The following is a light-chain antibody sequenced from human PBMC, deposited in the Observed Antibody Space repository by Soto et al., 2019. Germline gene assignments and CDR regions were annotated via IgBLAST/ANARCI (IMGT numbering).Light chain of an antibody. Sequence: SVLTQPASGSGSPGQSITIPCTGTSSDIGNYNAVSWYQQHPGKAPKLIIYEVTNRPSGVSDRFSGSKSGNTASLTISGLQAEDEADYYCGSWTTYRPYVFATGTKVTVL. J-gene: IGLJ1*01. CDR2: EVT. CDR1: SSDIGNYNA. CDR3: GSWTTYRPYV. V-gene: IGLV2-14*01.